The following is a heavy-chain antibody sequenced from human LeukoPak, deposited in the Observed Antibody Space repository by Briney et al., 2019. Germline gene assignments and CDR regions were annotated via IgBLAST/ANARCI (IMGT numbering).Heavy chain of an antibody. J-gene: IGHJ4*02. Sequence: SVKVSCKASGGTFSSYAISWVRQAPGQGLEWMGRIIPILGIANYAQKFQGRVTITADKSTSTAYMELSSLRSEDTAVYYCARDLTKGATIKFPHLWGQGTLVTVSS. D-gene: IGHD1-26*01. CDR2: IIPILGIA. V-gene: IGHV1-69*04. CDR1: GGTFSSYA. CDR3: ARDLTKGATIKFPHL.